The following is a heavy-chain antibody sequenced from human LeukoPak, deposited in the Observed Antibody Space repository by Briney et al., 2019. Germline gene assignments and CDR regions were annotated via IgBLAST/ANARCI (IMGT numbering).Heavy chain of an antibody. J-gene: IGHJ6*03. CDR1: GFTFSDYY. D-gene: IGHD2-2*01. CDR3: ARGTGYQLLVSYYYYMDV. Sequence: PGGSLRLSCAASGFTFSDYYMSWIRQAPGKGLEWVSYISSSGSTIYYADSVKGRFTISRDNAKNSLYLQMNSLRAEDTAVYYCARGTGYQLLVSYYYYMDVWGKGTTVTVSS. V-gene: IGHV3-11*04. CDR2: ISSSGSTI.